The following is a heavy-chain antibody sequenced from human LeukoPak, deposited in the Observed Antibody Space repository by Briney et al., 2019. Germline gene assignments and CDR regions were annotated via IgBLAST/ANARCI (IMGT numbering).Heavy chain of an antibody. Sequence: PGGSLRLSCAASGFTVSRNYMNWVRQAPGKGLEWVSIIHSVGTTYYADSVKGRCTISRDYSKNTLYLQMNSLRVEDTAVYYCARSTRALVPTADGAFDIWGQGTMVTVSS. V-gene: IGHV3-66*02. CDR1: GFTVSRNY. CDR2: IHSVGTT. D-gene: IGHD2-2*01. J-gene: IGHJ3*02. CDR3: ARSTRALVPTADGAFDI.